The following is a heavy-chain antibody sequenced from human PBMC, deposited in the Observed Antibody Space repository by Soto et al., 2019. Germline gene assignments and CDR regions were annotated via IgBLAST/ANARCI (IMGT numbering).Heavy chain of an antibody. V-gene: IGHV3-23*01. D-gene: IGHD6-6*01. CDR3: AKETIEYSSSSDY. J-gene: IGHJ4*02. Sequence: EVQLLESGGGLVQPGGSLRLSCAASGFTFSSYAMSWVRQAPGKGLEWVSAISGSGGSTYYADAVTGRFTISRDNSTNTLYLQMNSLRAEDTAVYYCAKETIEYSSSSDYWGQGTLVTVSS. CDR2: ISGSGGST. CDR1: GFTFSSYA.